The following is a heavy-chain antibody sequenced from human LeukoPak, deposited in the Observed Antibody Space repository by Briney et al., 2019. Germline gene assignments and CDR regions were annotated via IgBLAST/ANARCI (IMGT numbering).Heavy chain of an antibody. Sequence: GASVKVSCKASGYTFTGYYMHWVRQAPGQGLEWMGWINPNSGNTNYAQKFQGRVTMTTDTSTSTAYMELRSLRSDDTAVYYCARGEVGGSYGIAFDYWGQGTLVTVSS. D-gene: IGHD1-26*01. CDR3: ARGEVGGSYGIAFDY. CDR2: INPNSGNT. V-gene: IGHV1-2*02. CDR1: GYTFTGYY. J-gene: IGHJ4*02.